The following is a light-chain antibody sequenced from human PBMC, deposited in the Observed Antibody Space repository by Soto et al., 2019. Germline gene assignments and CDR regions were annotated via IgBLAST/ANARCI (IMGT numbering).Light chain of an antibody. Sequence: QAVVTQPPSVSGAPGQRVTISCTGSSSNIGSTYDVQWYQQLPGTAPKLLIHGNTNRPSGVPDRFSGSKSGTSASLAITGLQADDEADYYCQSYDDSLSVHYVFGTGTKVTVI. CDR1: SSNIGSTYD. CDR3: QSYDDSLSVHYV. V-gene: IGLV1-40*01. J-gene: IGLJ1*01. CDR2: GNT.